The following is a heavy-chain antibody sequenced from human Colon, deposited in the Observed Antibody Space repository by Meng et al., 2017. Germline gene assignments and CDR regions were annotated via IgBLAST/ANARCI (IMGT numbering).Heavy chain of an antibody. CDR3: AKDRGAVAGYFDY. D-gene: IGHD6-19*01. J-gene: IGHJ4*02. CDR2: ISGSGDRT. CDR1: GFSFSGYA. V-gene: IGHV3-23*01. Sequence: EVVVWGPGGGLSPPGGSSRLSCAASGFSFSGYAMTWVRQAPGRGLEWVSVISGSGDRTYYADSVKGRFTISRDNSKNTLYLEMSSLRADDTAVYYCAKDRGAVAGYFDYWGQGTLVTVSS.